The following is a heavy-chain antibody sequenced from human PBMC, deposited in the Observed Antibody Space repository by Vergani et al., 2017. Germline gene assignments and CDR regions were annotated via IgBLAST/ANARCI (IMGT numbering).Heavy chain of an antibody. D-gene: IGHD1-26*01. CDR1: GYTFTGYY. Sequence: QVQLVQSGAEVKKPGASVKVSCKASGYTFTGYYMHWVRQAPGQGLEWMGWINPNSGGTNSAQKFQGRVTMTRDTSISTAYMELSRLRSDDTAVYYCARDGSYPFDYWGQGTLVTVSS. CDR2: INPNSGGT. J-gene: IGHJ4*02. CDR3: ARDGSYPFDY. V-gene: IGHV1-2*02.